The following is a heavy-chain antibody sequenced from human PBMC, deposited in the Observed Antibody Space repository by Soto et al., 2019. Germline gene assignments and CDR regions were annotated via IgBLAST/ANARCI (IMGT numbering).Heavy chain of an antibody. J-gene: IGHJ5*02. CDR2: ISSSGSTN. Sequence: EVQLVESGGGLVQPGGSLRLSCAASGFTFSRYEMNWVRQAPGKGLEWVSYISSSGSTNYHADSVKGRFTISRDNAKNSPYLQMTSLRAEDTAVYYCARGYCSGGSCYTDPWGQGTLVTVSS. D-gene: IGHD2-15*01. CDR1: GFTFSRYE. V-gene: IGHV3-48*03. CDR3: ARGYCSGGSCYTDP.